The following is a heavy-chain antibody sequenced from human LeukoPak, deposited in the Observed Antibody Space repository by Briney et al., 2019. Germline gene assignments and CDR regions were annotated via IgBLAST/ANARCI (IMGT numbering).Heavy chain of an antibody. Sequence: GASVKVSCKASGYTFTGYYMHWVRQAPGQGLERMGWINPNSGGTNYAQKFQGRVTMTRDTPISTAYMELSRLRSDDTAVYYCARDSQIYYDSSGYYSGWYFDLWGRGTLVTVSS. J-gene: IGHJ2*01. CDR1: GYTFTGYY. CDR2: INPNSGGT. CDR3: ARDSQIYYDSSGYYSGWYFDL. V-gene: IGHV1-2*02. D-gene: IGHD3-22*01.